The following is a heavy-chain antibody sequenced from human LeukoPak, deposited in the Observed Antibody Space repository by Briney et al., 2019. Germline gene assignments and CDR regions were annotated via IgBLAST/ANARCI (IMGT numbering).Heavy chain of an antibody. V-gene: IGHV4-34*01. J-gene: IGHJ5*02. D-gene: IGHD3-10*01. CDR1: GGSFSGYY. CDR3: ARGPPNYYGSGSYYGWFDP. Sequence: SETLSLTCAVYGGSFSGYYWSWIRQPPGKGLGWIGEINHSGSTNYNPSLKSRVTISVDTSKNQFSLKLSSVTAADTAVYYCARGPPNYYGSGSYYGWFDPWGQGTLVTVSS. CDR2: INHSGST.